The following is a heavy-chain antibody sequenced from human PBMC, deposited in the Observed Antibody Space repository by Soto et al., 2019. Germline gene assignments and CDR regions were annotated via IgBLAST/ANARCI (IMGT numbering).Heavy chain of an antibody. CDR2: TYYRSKWYN. V-gene: IGHV6-1*01. CDR3: SRGLPSTELKFDY. CDR1: GDSVSSNSAA. J-gene: IGHJ4*02. D-gene: IGHD2-8*02. Sequence: SQTLSLTCAISGDSVSSNSAAWNWIRQSPSRGLEWLGRTYYRSKWYNNYALSVKSRITINPDTSKNQFSLQLNSVTPDDTAVYYCSRGLPSTELKFDYWGQGTLVTGSS.